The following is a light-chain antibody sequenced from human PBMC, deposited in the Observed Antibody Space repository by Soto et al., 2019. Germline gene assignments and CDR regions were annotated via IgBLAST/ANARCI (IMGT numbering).Light chain of an antibody. V-gene: IGLV2-14*01. Sequence: QSVLTQPASVSGSPGQSITISCTGTSSDVGGYNYVSWYQQHPGKAPTLMISEVSNRPSGVSNRFSGSKSGNTASLTISGLQAEDEADYYCSSYTGSNLGVFGTGTKV. CDR2: EVS. J-gene: IGLJ1*01. CDR1: SSDVGGYNY. CDR3: SSYTGSNLGV.